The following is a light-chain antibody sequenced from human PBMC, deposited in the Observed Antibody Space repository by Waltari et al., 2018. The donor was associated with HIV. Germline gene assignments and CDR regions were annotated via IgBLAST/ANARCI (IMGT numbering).Light chain of an antibody. CDR1: QGISSY. J-gene: IGKJ3*01. CDR2: AAS. Sequence: DIQLTQSPPFLSASVGDRVTITCRASQGISSYLAWYQQKPGKAPKLLIYAASTLQTGVPSRFSGSGSGTEFTLTISSLQPEDFATYDCQQLNSYPRTFGPGTKVDIK. V-gene: IGKV1-9*01. CDR3: QQLNSYPRT.